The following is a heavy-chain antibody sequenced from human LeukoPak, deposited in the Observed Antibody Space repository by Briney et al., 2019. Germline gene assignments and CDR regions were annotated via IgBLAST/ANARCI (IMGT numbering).Heavy chain of an antibody. J-gene: IGHJ5*01. CDR3: AREERLRGTDWFPS. D-gene: IGHD1-1*01. CDR1: GGSVSSGDSY. CDR2: IHHSGNF. V-gene: IGHV4-31*03. Sequence: SETLSLTCTVSGGSVSSGDSYWNWIRQHPGKGLEWIGYIHHSGNFDYNPSLKSRVTLSVDTSKNQISMNLASVTAADTAVYYCAREERLRGTDWFPSWGQGTLVTVSS.